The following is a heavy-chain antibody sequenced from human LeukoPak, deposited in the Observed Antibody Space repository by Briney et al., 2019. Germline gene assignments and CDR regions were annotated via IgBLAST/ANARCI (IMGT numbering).Heavy chain of an antibody. Sequence: SETLSLTCSVSGGSISSSSYYWGWIRQPPGKGLEWIGSIYYSGCTYYNQPLKSRVTMSVDTSENQFSLKLSSVTAADTAVYCCARGYCDKDVWGKGTAVTVS. CDR1: GGSISSSSYY. CDR2: IYYSGCT. CDR3: ARGYCDKDV. V-gene: IGHV4-39*07. J-gene: IGHJ6*03.